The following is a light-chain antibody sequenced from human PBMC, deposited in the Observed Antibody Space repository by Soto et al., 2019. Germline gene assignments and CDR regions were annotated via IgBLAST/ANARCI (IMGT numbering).Light chain of an antibody. V-gene: IGKV3-20*01. CDR2: GAS. J-gene: IGKJ2*01. CDR3: QQYGTSPPGYT. CDR1: QIVSRRY. Sequence: IGVTQASGTLALSPGERVNLSCRARQIVSRRYLAWYQPRPGQAPRLLIYGASTRATGIPDRFSGGASGTDFTLTISRLEPEDFAVYYCQQYGTSPPGYTFGQGTKLEIK.